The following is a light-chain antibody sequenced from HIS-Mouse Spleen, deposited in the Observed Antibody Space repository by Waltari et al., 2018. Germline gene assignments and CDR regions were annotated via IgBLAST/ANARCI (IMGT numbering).Light chain of an antibody. CDR3: YSTDSSGNHRV. CDR1: ALPTNY. Sequence: SYELTQPPSVSVSPGQTARLTCPGAALPTNYAYWYQQKSGQAPVLVIYEDSKRPSGIPERFSGSSSGTMATLTISGAQVEDEADYYCYSTDSSGNHRVFGGGTKLTVL. V-gene: IGLV3-10*01. CDR2: EDS. J-gene: IGLJ2*01.